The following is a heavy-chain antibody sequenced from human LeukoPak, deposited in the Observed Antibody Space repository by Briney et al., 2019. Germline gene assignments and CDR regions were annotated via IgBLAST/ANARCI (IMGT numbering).Heavy chain of an antibody. D-gene: IGHD2-15*01. J-gene: IGHJ5*02. V-gene: IGHV1-69*06. CDR1: GGTFSSYA. Sequence: ASVKVSCKASGGTFSSYAISWVRQAPGQGLEWMGGIIPIFGTANYAQKFQGRVTITADKSTSTAYMELSSLRSDDTAVYYCARDRYCSGGSCYNWFDPWGQGTLVTVSS. CDR2: IIPIFGTA. CDR3: ARDRYCSGGSCYNWFDP.